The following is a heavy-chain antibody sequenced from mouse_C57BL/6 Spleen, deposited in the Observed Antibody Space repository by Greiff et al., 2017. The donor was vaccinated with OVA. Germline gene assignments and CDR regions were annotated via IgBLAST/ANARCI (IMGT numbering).Heavy chain of an antibody. CDR2: ISSGGSYT. CDR3: ARHSGIHCGCDD. J-gene: IGHJ2*01. Sequence: EVQLVESGGDLVKPGGSLKLSCAASGFTFSSYGMSWVRQTPDKRLEWVATISSGGSYTYYPDSVKGRFTISRDNAKNTLYLQMSSLKSEDTAVYYCARHSGIHCGCDDWGKGTTLTVSS. CDR1: GFTFSSYG. V-gene: IGHV5-6*01.